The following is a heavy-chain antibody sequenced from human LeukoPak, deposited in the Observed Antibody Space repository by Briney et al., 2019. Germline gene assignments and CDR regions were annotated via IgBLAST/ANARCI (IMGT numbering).Heavy chain of an antibody. CDR3: ARGVSLPYDFWEKSWFDP. Sequence: GGSLRLSCAASGFTFSSYSMNWVRQAPGKGLEWVSSISSSSSYIYYADSVKGRFTISRDNAKNSLYLQMISLRAEDTAVYYCARGVSLPYDFWEKSWFDPWGQGTLVTVSS. V-gene: IGHV3-21*01. D-gene: IGHD3-3*01. CDR2: ISSSSSYI. CDR1: GFTFSSYS. J-gene: IGHJ5*02.